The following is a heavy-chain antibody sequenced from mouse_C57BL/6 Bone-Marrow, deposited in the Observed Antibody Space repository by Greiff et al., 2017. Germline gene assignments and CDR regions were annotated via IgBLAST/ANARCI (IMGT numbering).Heavy chain of an antibody. Sequence: VQLQQSGPELVKPGASVKISCKASGYTFTDYYMNXVKQSHGKSLEWIGDINPNNGGTSYNQKFKGKATLTVDKSSSTAYMELRSLTSEDSAVYYCARGEDYSMDYWGQGTSVTVSS. CDR1: GYTFTDYY. J-gene: IGHJ4*01. CDR2: INPNNGGT. CDR3: ARGEDYSMDY. V-gene: IGHV1-26*01.